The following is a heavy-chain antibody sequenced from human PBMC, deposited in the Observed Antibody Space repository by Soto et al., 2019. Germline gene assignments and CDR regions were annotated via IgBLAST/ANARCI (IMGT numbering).Heavy chain of an antibody. CDR3: ARDERVLRYGPPAFDP. V-gene: IGHV3-7*01. CDR1: GFSFSRYS. J-gene: IGHJ5*02. D-gene: IGHD4-17*01. Sequence: GGSLRLSCVASGFSFSRYSMSWVRQAPGKGLEWVGNIRQDGSETYYVGSVRGRFTISRDNGKNSVYLQMNSLRGEDTAVYYCARDERVLRYGPPAFDPWGQGTLVTVSS. CDR2: IRQDGSET.